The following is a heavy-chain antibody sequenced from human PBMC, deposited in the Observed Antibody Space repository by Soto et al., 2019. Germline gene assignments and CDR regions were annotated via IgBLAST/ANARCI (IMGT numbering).Heavy chain of an antibody. J-gene: IGHJ4*02. CDR3: ATRNYFDRSGYYYYYFDY. CDR2: ISDGGSST. CDR1: GFFFRDFG. Sequence: GGSLRLSCVASGFFFRDFGMHWVRQAPGKGLEWVSGISDGGSSTYHAESVKGRFTISRDNSKNTVFLQINSLRAEDTAVYYCATRNYFDRSGYYYYYFDYWGQGALVTVSS. D-gene: IGHD3-22*01. V-gene: IGHV3-23*01.